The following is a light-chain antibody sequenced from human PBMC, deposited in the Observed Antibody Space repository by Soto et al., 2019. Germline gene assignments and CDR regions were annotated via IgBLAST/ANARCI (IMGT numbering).Light chain of an antibody. Sequence: QSALTRPASVSGSPGQSIAISCTGTSSDIGSYNYVSWYQQHPGKAPKLIIHEVSNRPSGISDHFSGSKSGNTASLTISGLQADDEADYYCSSHTTYSTRIFGTGTKLTVL. V-gene: IGLV2-14*01. CDR3: SSHTTYSTRI. J-gene: IGLJ1*01. CDR1: SSDIGSYNY. CDR2: EVS.